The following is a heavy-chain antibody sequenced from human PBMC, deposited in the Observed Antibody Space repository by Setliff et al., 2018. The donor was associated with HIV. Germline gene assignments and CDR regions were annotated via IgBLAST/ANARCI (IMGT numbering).Heavy chain of an antibody. CDR1: GGSISSSSYY. Sequence: SETLSLTCTVSGGSISSSSYYWGWIRQPPGKGLEWIGSIYYSGSTNYNPSLKSRVTISVDTSKNQFSLKMSSVTAADTAVYNCARVPRSGGSWPYYYYYMDVWGKGTTVTVSS. CDR3: ARVPRSGGSWPYYYYYMDV. D-gene: IGHD2-15*01. V-gene: IGHV4-39*01. J-gene: IGHJ6*03. CDR2: IYYSGST.